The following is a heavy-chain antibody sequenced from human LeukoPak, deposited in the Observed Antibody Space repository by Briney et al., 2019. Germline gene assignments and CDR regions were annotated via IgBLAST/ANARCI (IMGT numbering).Heavy chain of an antibody. CDR1: GFTFSSYV. CDR2: ISYDGSNK. Sequence: GGSLRLSCSASGFTFSSYVMHWVRQAPGKGLEWVAVISYDGSNKYYADSVKGRFTISRDNSKNTLYLQMNSLRAEDTAVYYCARGDIVVVTGAFDIWGQGTMVTVSS. D-gene: IGHD2-21*02. V-gene: IGHV3-30-3*01. J-gene: IGHJ3*02. CDR3: ARGDIVVVTGAFDI.